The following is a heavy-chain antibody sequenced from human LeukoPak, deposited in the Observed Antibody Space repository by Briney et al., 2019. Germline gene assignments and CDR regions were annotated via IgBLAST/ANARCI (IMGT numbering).Heavy chain of an antibody. CDR1: GFTFSSYW. Sequence: GGSLRLSCAASGFTFSSYWMHWVRQAPGKGLVWVSRINSDGSSTSYADSVKGRFTISRDNAKNTLYLQMNSLRAEDTAVYYCARGVYYYDSSGYCLYYFDYWGQGTLVTVSS. J-gene: IGHJ4*02. CDR3: ARGVYYYDSSGYCLYYFDY. V-gene: IGHV3-74*01. D-gene: IGHD3-22*01. CDR2: INSDGSST.